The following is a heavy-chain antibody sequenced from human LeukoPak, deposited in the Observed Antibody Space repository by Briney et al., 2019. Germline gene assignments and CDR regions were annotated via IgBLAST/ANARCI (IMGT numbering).Heavy chain of an antibody. CDR2: IYYSGST. D-gene: IGHD2-8*02. J-gene: IGHJ4*02. CDR1: GGSISSSSYY. Sequence: NTSETLSLTCTVSGGSISSSSYYWGWIRQPPGKGLEWIGSIYYSGSTYYNPSLKSRVTISVDTSKNQFSLKLSSVTAADTAVYYCARHGGVGVIPDFDYWGPGTLVTVSS. CDR3: ARHGGVGVIPDFDY. V-gene: IGHV4-39*01.